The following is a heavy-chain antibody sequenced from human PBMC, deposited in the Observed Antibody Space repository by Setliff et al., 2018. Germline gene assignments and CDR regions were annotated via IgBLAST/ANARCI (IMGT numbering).Heavy chain of an antibody. D-gene: IGHD5-18*01. CDR1: GGTFSSYA. CDR2: MNPNNGNT. CDR3: ARGRQTDTAFDY. J-gene: IGHJ4*02. V-gene: IGHV1-8*02. Sequence: GASVKVSCKASGGTFSSYAINWVRQATGQGLEWMGGMNPNNGNTGYAQKFQGRVTMTRNTSISTAYMELSSLRSEDTAVYYCARGRQTDTAFDYWGQGTLVTVSS.